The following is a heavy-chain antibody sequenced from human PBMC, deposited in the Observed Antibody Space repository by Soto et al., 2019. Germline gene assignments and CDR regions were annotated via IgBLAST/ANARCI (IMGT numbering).Heavy chain of an antibody. CDR2: ISGSGGST. V-gene: IGHV3-23*01. Sequence: EVQLLESGGGLVQPGGSLRLSCAASGFTFSRYAMSWVRQAPGKGLEGVSAISGSGGSTYYADSVKGRFTISRDNSKNTLYLQMNSLRAEDTAVYYCAKYSGRGYTLDYWGQGTLVTVSS. CDR1: GFTFSRYA. D-gene: IGHD3-22*01. J-gene: IGHJ4*02. CDR3: AKYSGRGYTLDY.